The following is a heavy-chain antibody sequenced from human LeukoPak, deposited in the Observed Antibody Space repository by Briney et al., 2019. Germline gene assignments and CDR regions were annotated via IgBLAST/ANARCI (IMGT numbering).Heavy chain of an antibody. CDR3: ARGDGSGSYYSNWFDP. V-gene: IGHV4-61*02. J-gene: IGHJ5*02. D-gene: IGHD3-10*01. CDR2: IYIRGST. CDR1: GGSISSGNHY. Sequence: SQTLSLTCTVSGGSISSGNHYWSWIRQPPGKGPEWIGRIYIRGSTNYNPSLKSRVTISLHTSKNQFSLKLTSVTAADTAVYYCARGDGSGSYYSNWFDPWGQGTLVTVSS.